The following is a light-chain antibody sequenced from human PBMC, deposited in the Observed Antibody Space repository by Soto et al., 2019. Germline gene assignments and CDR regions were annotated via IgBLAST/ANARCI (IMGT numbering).Light chain of an antibody. CDR1: QSLSSY. CDR2: DAS. CDR3: QQRYNWPLN. J-gene: IGKJ4*01. V-gene: IGKV3-11*01. Sequence: EIVLTQSPATLSLSPGERATLSCRASQSLSSYLAWYQQKPGQAPRLLIYDASNSAAGIPARFRRSGSGADFTLTISSLEPADFAIYYCQQRYNWPLNFGRGTKVEIK.